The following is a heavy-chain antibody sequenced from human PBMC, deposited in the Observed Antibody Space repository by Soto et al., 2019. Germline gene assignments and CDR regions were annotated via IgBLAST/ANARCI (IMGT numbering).Heavy chain of an antibody. D-gene: IGHD5-18*01. J-gene: IGHJ1*01. CDR2: ILPILGSV. V-gene: IGHV1-69*02. Sequence: HVQLVQSGAEVKKPGSSVTISCKASGGTFNTYTFSWVRQAPGQGLEWKGSILPILGSVNYAQNFQGRLSITADQSATTAYMELSSLTSHDTAVYFCGRIPRYSFPTSDSLDHWGQGTMVTVSS. CDR3: GRIPRYSFPTSDSLDH. CDR1: GGTFNTYT.